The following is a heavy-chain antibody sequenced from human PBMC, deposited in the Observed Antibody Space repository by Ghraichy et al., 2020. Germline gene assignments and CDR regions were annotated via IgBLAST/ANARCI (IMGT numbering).Heavy chain of an antibody. CDR1: GFTFSSYG. D-gene: IGHD1-20*01. V-gene: IGHV3-33*08. CDR3: ARDPSITGTLDY. CDR2: IWYDGSNK. J-gene: IGHJ4*02. Sequence: GESLNISCAASGFTFSSYGMHWVRQAPGKGLEWVAVIWYDGSNKYYADSVKGRFTISRDNSKNTLYLQMNSLRAEDTAVYYCARDPSITGTLDYWGQGTLVTVSS.